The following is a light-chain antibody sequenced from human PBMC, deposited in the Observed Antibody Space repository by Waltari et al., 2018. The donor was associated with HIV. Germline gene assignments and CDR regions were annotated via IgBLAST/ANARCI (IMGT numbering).Light chain of an antibody. CDR3: QQYGSSPPLYT. CDR1: QSVSSTY. CDR2: GAS. Sequence: EIVLTQSPGTLSLSPGDRATLSCRTSQSVSSTYLAGYQQRPGQAPRLLIYGASSRATGIPDRFSGSGSGTDFTLTINRLEPEDFAVYYCQQYGSSPPLYTFGQGTKLEIK. V-gene: IGKV3-20*01. J-gene: IGKJ2*01.